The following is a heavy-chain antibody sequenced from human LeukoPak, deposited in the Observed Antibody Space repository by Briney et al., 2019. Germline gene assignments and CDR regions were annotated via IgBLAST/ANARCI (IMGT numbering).Heavy chain of an antibody. CDR2: IKSKTDGGTT. J-gene: IGHJ3*02. V-gene: IGHV3-15*01. CDR1: GFTFSDAW. CDR3: TTSIHTTFDAFDI. Sequence: PGGSLTLSCAASGFTFSDAWMSWVRQAPGKGLEWVGRIKSKTDGGTTDYAAPVKGRFTISRDDSKNTLYLQMNSLKTEDTAVYYCTTSIHTTFDAFDIWGQATMVTVSS. D-gene: IGHD4-11*01.